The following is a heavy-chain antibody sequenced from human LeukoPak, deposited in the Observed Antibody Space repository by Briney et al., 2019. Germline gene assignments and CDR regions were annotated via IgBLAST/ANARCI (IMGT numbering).Heavy chain of an antibody. V-gene: IGHV3-7*04. CDR3: ARDGWRFGELSDY. J-gene: IGHJ4*02. CDR1: GFTFSNYW. CDR2: IKQDASEK. Sequence: GGSLRLSCAASGFTFSNYWMSWVRQAPGKGLEWVANIKQDASEKYYVNSVKGRFTIFRDNAKNSLNLQMNSLRPENTAVYYCARDGWRFGELSDYWGQGALVTVSS. D-gene: IGHD3-10*01.